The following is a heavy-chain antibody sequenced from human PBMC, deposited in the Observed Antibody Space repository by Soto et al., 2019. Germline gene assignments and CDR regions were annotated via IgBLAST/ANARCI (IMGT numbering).Heavy chain of an antibody. CDR1: GYSFTSYW. CDR2: IYPGDSDT. D-gene: IGHD6-19*01. CDR3: ARQVGAVAGRLNPFDY. Sequence: GESLKISCKGSGYSFTSYWIGWVRQMPGKGLEWMGIIYPGDSDTRYSPSFQGQVTISADKSISTAYLQWSSLKASDTAMYYCARQVGAVAGRLNPFDYWGQGTLVTVSS. V-gene: IGHV5-51*01. J-gene: IGHJ4*02.